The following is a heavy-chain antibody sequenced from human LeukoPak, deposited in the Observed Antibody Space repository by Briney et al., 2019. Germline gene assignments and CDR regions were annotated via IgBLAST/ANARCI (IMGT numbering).Heavy chain of an antibody. CDR2: INWNGGST. D-gene: IGHD2-15*01. V-gene: IGHV3-20*04. J-gene: IGHJ4*02. CDR1: GFTFDDYG. CDR3: ARDPGRSGGSCYSDY. Sequence: PGGSLRLSCAASGFTFDDYGMSWVRQAPGKGLEWVSGINWNGGSTGYADSVKGRFTISRDNAKNSLYLQMNSLRAEDTALYYCARDPGRSGGSCYSDYWGQGTLVTVSS.